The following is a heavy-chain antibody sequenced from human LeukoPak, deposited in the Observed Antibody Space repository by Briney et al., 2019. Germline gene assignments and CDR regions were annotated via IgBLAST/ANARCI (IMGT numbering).Heavy chain of an antibody. Sequence: PSETLSLTCTVSGGPISSSSYYWGWIRQPPGKGLEWIGSIFYSGNTYYNPSLKSRVTISVDTSKNQFSLKLSSVTAADTAVYYCARDRTAVTRGGFGYWGQGSLVTVSS. J-gene: IGHJ4*02. V-gene: IGHV4-39*07. CDR3: ARDRTAVTRGGFGY. D-gene: IGHD6-19*01. CDR2: IFYSGNT. CDR1: GGPISSSSYY.